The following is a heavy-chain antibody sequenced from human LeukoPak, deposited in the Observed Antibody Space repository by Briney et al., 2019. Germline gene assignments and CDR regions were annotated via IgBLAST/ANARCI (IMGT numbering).Heavy chain of an antibody. CDR1: GDSVSSNNAA. Sequence: SQTLSLTCAISGDSVSSNNAAWNWIRQSPSRGLEWLGRTYYRSHWVYDYAGSVKGRITVNPDTSKNQFSLQLKSVIPEDTAVYYCARVRTERRYSSGWYPWDYYYGMDVWGQGTTVTVSS. CDR3: ARVRTERRYSSGWYPWDYYYGMDV. V-gene: IGHV6-1*01. D-gene: IGHD6-19*01. J-gene: IGHJ6*02. CDR2: TYYRSHWVY.